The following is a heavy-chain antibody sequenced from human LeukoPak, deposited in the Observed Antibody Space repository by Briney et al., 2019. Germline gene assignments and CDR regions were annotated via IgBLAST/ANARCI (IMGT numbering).Heavy chain of an antibody. Sequence: SETLSLTCTVSGGSISSYYWSWIRQPPGKGLEWIGYIYYRGSTNYNPSLKSRVTISVDTSKNQFSLKLSSVTAADTAVYYCARVVPRYYYYYMDAWGKGTTVTVSS. CDR3: ARVVPRYYYYYMDA. D-gene: IGHD3-10*01. CDR1: GGSISSYY. V-gene: IGHV4-59*01. CDR2: IYYRGST. J-gene: IGHJ6*03.